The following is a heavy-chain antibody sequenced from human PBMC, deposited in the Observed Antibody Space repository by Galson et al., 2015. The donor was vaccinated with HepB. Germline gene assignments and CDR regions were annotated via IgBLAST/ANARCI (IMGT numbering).Heavy chain of an antibody. J-gene: IGHJ4*02. CDR2: IWYDGSNK. Sequence: SLRLSCAASGFTFSSYGMHWVRQAPGKGLEWVAVIWYDGSNKYYADSVKGRFTITRDNSKNTLYLQMNSLRAEDTAVYYCAREDGYGGNRIIDYWGQGTMVTVSS. CDR3: AREDGYGGNRIIDY. D-gene: IGHD4-23*01. CDR1: GFTFSSYG. V-gene: IGHV3-33*01.